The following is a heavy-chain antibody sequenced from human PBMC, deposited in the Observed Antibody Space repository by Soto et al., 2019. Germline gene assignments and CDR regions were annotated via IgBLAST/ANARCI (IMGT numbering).Heavy chain of an antibody. CDR2: IWYDGSNK. CDR3: ASGRNWGCFDY. J-gene: IGHJ4*02. CDR1: GFTFSSYG. Sequence: QVQLVESGGGVVQPGRSLRLSCAASGFTFSSYGMHWVRQAPGKGLEWVAVIWYDGSNKYYADSVKGRFTISRDNSKNTLYLQMNSLRAEDTAVYYCASGRNWGCFDYWGQGTLVTVSS. D-gene: IGHD7-27*01. V-gene: IGHV3-33*01.